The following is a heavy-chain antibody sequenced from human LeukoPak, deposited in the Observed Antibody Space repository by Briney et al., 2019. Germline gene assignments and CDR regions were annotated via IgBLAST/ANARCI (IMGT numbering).Heavy chain of an antibody. J-gene: IGHJ4*02. CDR3: ARDTTVTPDY. D-gene: IGHD4-17*01. CDR1: GFTFSSYN. V-gene: IGHV3-21*01. CDR2: ISGTATYI. Sequence: PGGSLRLSCVASGFTFSSYNMNWVRQAPGKGLEWVSSISGTATYIYYADSVRGRFTISRDNAKKSVNLQMNSLRVEDTAVYYCARDTTVTPDYWGQGTLVTVSS.